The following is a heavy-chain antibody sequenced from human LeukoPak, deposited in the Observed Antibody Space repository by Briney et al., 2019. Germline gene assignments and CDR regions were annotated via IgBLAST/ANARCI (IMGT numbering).Heavy chain of an antibody. CDR1: GFTFDDYG. CDR3: ARGYYGSGSYSGWFDP. J-gene: IGHJ5*02. CDR2: INWNGGST. D-gene: IGHD3-10*01. V-gene: IGHV3-20*04. Sequence: GGSLRLSCAASGFTFDDYGMSWVRQAPGKGLEWVSGINWNGGSTGYADSVKGRFTISRDNAKNSLYLQMNSLRAEDTALYYCARGYYGSGSYSGWFDPWGQGTLVTVSS.